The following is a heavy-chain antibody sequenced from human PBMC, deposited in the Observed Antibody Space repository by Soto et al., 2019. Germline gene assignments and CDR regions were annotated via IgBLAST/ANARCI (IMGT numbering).Heavy chain of an antibody. CDR1: GGTINSGDYF. D-gene: IGHD3-22*01. Sequence: SETLSLTCSVSGGTINSGDYFWSWIRQPPGKGLEWIGSIFYTGSTYYSPSLKSRASMSMDTSKNLFSLRLRSLTAADTAVYYCARSGVAYYYDSSGYSVDYWGQGTLVTVSS. CDR3: ARSGVAYYYDSSGYSVDY. J-gene: IGHJ4*02. CDR2: IFYTGST. V-gene: IGHV4-30-4*01.